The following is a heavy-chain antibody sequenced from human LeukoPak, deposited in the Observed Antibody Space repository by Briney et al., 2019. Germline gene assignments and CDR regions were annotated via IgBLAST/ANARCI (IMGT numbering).Heavy chain of an antibody. D-gene: IGHD6-6*01. J-gene: IGHJ4*02. V-gene: IGHV4-59*01. CDR2: IYYSGTT. Sequence: SETLSLTCTVPGGSISNYYWSWIRQPPGKGLEWIGYIYYSGTTNYNPSLKSRVTISVDTSKNQFSLKLSSVTAADTAVYYCAREGEYSAGYFDYWGQGTLVTVSS. CDR1: GGSISNYY. CDR3: AREGEYSAGYFDY.